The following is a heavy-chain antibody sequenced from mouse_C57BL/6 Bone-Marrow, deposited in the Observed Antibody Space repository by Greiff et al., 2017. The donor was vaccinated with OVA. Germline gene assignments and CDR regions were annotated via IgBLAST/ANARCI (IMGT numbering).Heavy chain of an antibody. CDR2: IYPSDSET. Sequence: QVQLQQPGAELVRPGSSVKLSCKASGYTFTSYWMDWVKQRPGQGLEWIGNIYPSDSETHYNQKFKDKATLTVDKSSSTAYMQLSSLTSEDSAVDYCARSDGYWYFDVWGTGTTVTVSS. CDR3: ARSDGYWYFDV. CDR1: GYTFTSYW. V-gene: IGHV1-61*01. J-gene: IGHJ1*03.